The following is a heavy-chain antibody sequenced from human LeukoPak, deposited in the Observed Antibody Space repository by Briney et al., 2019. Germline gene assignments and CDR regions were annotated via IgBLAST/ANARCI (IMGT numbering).Heavy chain of an antibody. CDR1: GGSISSYY. D-gene: IGHD6-13*01. CDR3: ARDGSSWYFNWFDP. CDR2: IYTSGST. Sequence: SETLSLTCTVSGGSISSYYWSWIRQPAGKGLEWIGRIYTSGSTNYNPSLKSRVTMSVDTSKNQFSLKLSSVTAADTAVYYCARDGSSWYFNWFDPWGQGTLVTVSS. V-gene: IGHV4-4*07. J-gene: IGHJ5*02.